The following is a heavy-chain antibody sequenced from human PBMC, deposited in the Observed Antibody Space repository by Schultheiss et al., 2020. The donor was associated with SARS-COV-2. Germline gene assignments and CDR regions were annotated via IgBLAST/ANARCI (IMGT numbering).Heavy chain of an antibody. CDR1: GGSFSGYY. Sequence: LETLSLTCAVYGGSFSGYYWSWIRQPPGKGLEWIGYIYYSGSTNYNPSLKSRVTISVDTSKNQFSLKLSSVTAADTAVYYCAKSKELRFLEWLLRSYGMDVWGQGTTVTVSS. D-gene: IGHD3-3*01. J-gene: IGHJ6*02. V-gene: IGHV4-59*12. CDR3: AKSKELRFLEWLLRSYGMDV. CDR2: IYYSGST.